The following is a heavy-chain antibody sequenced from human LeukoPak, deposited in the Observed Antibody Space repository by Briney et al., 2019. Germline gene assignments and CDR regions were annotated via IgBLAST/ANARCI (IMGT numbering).Heavy chain of an antibody. V-gene: IGHV4-59*12. CDR1: GGSISSYY. D-gene: IGHD2-15*01. CDR3: ARVSCGGGTCYDSRGWFDP. Sequence: PSETLSLTCTVSGGSISSYYWSWIRQPPGKGLEWIAYIYYSGSTNYNPSLKSRVTISIDTSKNQFSLKLSSVTAADTAVYYCARVSCGGGTCYDSRGWFDPWGQGTLVTVSS. J-gene: IGHJ5*02. CDR2: IYYSGST.